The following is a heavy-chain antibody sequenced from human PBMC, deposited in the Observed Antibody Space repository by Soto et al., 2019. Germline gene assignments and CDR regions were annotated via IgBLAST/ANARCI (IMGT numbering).Heavy chain of an antibody. J-gene: IGHJ4*02. V-gene: IGHV1-2*02. CDR3: ARVMYYYDSSGYFPYFDY. CDR2: INPNSGGT. D-gene: IGHD3-22*01. CDR1: GYTFTGYY. Sequence: ASVKVSCKASGYTFTGYYMHWVRQAPGQGLEWMGWINPNSGGTNYAQKFQGRVTMTRDTSISTAYMELSRLRSDDTAVYYCARVMYYYDSSGYFPYFDYWGQGTLVTVYS.